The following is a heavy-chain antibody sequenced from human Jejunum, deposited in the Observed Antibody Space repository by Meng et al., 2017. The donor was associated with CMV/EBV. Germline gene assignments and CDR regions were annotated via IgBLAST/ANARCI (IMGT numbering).Heavy chain of an antibody. D-gene: IGHD2-8*02. CDR2: ISGGGT. Sequence: LRLSCAASGFTFSSFDMSWVRQAPGRGLEWVSIISGGGTYYADSVKGRFTISRDNSKNTLYLQMNSLRAEDTALYYCVKGLTVFEYWGQGTLVTVSS. J-gene: IGHJ4*02. V-gene: IGHV3-23*03. CDR3: VKGLTVFEY. CDR1: GFTFSSFD.